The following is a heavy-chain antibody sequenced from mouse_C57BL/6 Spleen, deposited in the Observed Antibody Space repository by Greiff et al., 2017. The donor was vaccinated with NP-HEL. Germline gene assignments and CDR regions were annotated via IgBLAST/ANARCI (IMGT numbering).Heavy chain of an antibody. V-gene: IGHV3-6*01. CDR1: GYSITSGYY. CDR3: ARLIYYDSFDY. CDR2: ISYDGSN. D-gene: IGHD2-4*01. J-gene: IGHJ2*01. Sequence: DVKLQESGPGLVKPSQSLSLTCSVTGYSITSGYYWNWIRQFPGNKLEWMGYISYDGSNNYNPSLKNRISITRDTSKNQFFLKLNSVTTEDTATYYCARLIYYDSFDYWGQGTTLTVSS.